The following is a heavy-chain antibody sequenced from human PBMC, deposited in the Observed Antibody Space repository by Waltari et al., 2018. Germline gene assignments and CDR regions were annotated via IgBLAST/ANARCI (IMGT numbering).Heavy chain of an antibody. Sequence: AASGFTFSSYAMSWVRQAPGKGLEWVSAISGSGGSTYYADSVKGRFTISRDNAKNTLYLQMNSLRAEDTAVYYCARGPYSDGWCYIDYWGQGSLVTVSS. CDR1: GFTFSSYA. D-gene: IGHD5-18*01. CDR2: ISGSGGST. J-gene: IGHJ4*02. V-gene: IGHV3-23*01. CDR3: ARGPYSDGWCYIDY.